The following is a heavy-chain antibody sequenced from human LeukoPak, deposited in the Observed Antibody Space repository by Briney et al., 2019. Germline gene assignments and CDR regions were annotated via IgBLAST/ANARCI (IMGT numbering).Heavy chain of an antibody. Sequence: PGGSLRLSCAVSGFTFDDYAMHWVRQAPGKGLEWVSGISWNSGSIGYADSVKGRFTISRDNAKNSLYLQMNSLRAEDMALYYCAKDRGSSWSFNYMDVWGKGTTVTVSS. J-gene: IGHJ6*03. CDR1: GFTFDDYA. D-gene: IGHD6-13*01. CDR3: AKDRGSSWSFNYMDV. V-gene: IGHV3-9*03. CDR2: ISWNSGSI.